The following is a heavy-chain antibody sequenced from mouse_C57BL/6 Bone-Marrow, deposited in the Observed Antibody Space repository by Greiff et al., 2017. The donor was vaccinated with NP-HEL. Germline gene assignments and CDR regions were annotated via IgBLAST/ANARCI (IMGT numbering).Heavy chain of an antibody. V-gene: IGHV10-3*01. CDR3: VRDRRYSNYVAWFAY. D-gene: IGHD2-5*01. CDR1: GFTFNTYA. J-gene: IGHJ3*01. CDR2: IRSKSSNYAT. Sequence: EVHLVESGGGLVQPKGSLKLSCAASGFTFNTYAMHWVRQAPGTGLEWVARIRSKSSNYATYYADSVKDRFTISRDDSQSMLYLQMNNLKTEDTAMYYCVRDRRYSNYVAWFAYWGQGTLVTVSA.